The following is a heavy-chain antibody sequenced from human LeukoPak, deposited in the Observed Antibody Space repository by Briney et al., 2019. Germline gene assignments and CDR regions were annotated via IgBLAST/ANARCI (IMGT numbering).Heavy chain of an antibody. Sequence: GGSLRPSCAASGFTFSSYSMNWVRQAPGKGLEWVSSISSSSSYIYYADSVKGRFTISRDNAKNSLYLQMNSLRAEDTAVYYCARDAENLYENYYYYYMDVWGKGTTVTVSS. CDR2: ISSSSSYI. D-gene: IGHD5/OR15-5a*01. J-gene: IGHJ6*03. V-gene: IGHV3-21*01. CDR1: GFTFSSYS. CDR3: ARDAENLYENYYYYYMDV.